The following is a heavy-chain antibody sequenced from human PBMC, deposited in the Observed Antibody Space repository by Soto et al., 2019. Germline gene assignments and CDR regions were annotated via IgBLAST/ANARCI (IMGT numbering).Heavy chain of an antibody. J-gene: IGHJ3*02. CDR2: IYYSGST. CDR3: ASFKWGPSGGGFDI. V-gene: IGHV4-61*01. CDR1: GGSVSSGPYY. D-gene: IGHD7-27*01. Sequence: QVQLQESGPGLVKPSETLSLTCTVSGGSVSSGPYYWNWIRQPPGKGLEWIGYIYYSGSTNYNPSLKSRVTISVDTSKNQFSLKLSSVTAADTAVYYCASFKWGPSGGGFDIWGQGTMVTVSS.